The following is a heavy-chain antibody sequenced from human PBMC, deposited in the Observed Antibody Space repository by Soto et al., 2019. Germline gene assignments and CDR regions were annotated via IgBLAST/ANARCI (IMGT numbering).Heavy chain of an antibody. D-gene: IGHD2-15*01. J-gene: IGHJ4*02. V-gene: IGHV4-31*03. CDR1: GGSISSGGYY. CDR3: ARGWGDNCSGGSCYSGYICDY. Sequence: QVQLQESGPGLVKPSQTLSLTCTVSGGSISSGGYYWSWIRQHPGKGLEWIGYIYYSGSTYYNPSLKSGVTISVDTAKNQFSLKLSSVTAADTAVYYCARGWGDNCSGGSCYSGYICDYWGQGTLVTVSS. CDR2: IYYSGST.